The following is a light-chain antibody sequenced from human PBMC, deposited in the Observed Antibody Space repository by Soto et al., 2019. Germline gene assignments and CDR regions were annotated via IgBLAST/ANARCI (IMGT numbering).Light chain of an antibody. CDR3: AAWDDSLGGLWV. J-gene: IGLJ3*02. CDR2: RVN. CDR1: YSNIGSNY. Sequence: QSVLTQPPSASGTPGQRVTISCSGSYSNIGSNYVYWYQQLPGTAPKLLIYRVNQRPSGVPDRFSGSKSGTSASLAISGLRSEDEADYYCAAWDDSLGGLWVFGGGTQLTVL. V-gene: IGLV1-47*01.